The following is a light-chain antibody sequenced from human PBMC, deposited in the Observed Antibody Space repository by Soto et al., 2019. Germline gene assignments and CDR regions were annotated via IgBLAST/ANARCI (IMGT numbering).Light chain of an antibody. V-gene: IGLV2-14*01. CDR1: SSDVGGYNY. CDR3: SSYTSSSTVV. J-gene: IGLJ2*01. Sequence: SALTQPASVSGSPGQWITISCTGTSSDVGGYNYVSWYQQHPGKAPKLMIYDVSNRPSGVSSRFSGSKSGNTASLTISGLQAEDEADYYCSSYTSSSTVVFGGGTKLTVL. CDR2: DVS.